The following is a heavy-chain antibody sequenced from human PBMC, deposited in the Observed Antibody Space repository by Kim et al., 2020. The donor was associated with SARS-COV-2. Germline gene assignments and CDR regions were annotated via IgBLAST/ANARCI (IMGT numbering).Heavy chain of an antibody. J-gene: IGHJ6*02. Sequence: GGSLRLSCAASGFTFSSYGMHWVRQAPGKGLEWVAVIWYDGSNKYYADSVKGRFTISRDNSKNTLYLQMNSLRAEDTAVYYCARDRRLVDIVATITGYYCYYGMDVWGQGTTVTVSS. CDR2: IWYDGSNK. V-gene: IGHV3-33*01. D-gene: IGHD5-12*01. CDR3: ARDRRLVDIVATITGYYCYYGMDV. CDR1: GFTFSSYG.